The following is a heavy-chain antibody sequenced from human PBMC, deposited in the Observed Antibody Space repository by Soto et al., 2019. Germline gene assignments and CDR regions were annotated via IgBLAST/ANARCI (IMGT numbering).Heavy chain of an antibody. CDR2: IYYTVCT. CDR3: ARHDSSGYYYYIDS. D-gene: IGHD3-22*01. J-gene: IGHJ4*02. Sequence: SETLSLTCTVSGGSVSSGSYYWSWIRQPPGKGLEWIVYIYYTVCTNYDPSLRSRVTISVDRSYNQFSLKLRSVSAAVTAVYYCARHDSSGYYYYIDSWGQGSLFTVSS. CDR1: GGSVSSGSYY. V-gene: IGHV4-61*01.